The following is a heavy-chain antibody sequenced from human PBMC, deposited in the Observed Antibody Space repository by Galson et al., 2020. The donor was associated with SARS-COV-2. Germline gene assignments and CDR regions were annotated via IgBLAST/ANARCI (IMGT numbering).Heavy chain of an antibody. CDR2: ISWDSVGV. CDR1: GFSFDNYA. CDR3: ARRPGLMGFYPTTCPRYFDL. V-gene: IGHV3-9*01. J-gene: IGHJ2*01. Sequence: GGSLRLSCAASGFSFDNYAMHWVRQPPGKGLEWVSGISWDSVGVAYAGSLRGRFTISRDNAKNSLYLQMNSLRPDDTAFYFCARRPGLMGFYPTTCPRYFDLWGRGTLVTVSS. D-gene: IGHD1-26*01.